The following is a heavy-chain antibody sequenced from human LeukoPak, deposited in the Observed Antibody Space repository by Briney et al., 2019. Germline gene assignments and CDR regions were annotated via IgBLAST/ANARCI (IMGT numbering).Heavy chain of an antibody. Sequence: GGSPRLSCAASGFTFSDYYMSWIRQAPGKGLEWVSYISSSGSTIYYADSVKGRFTISRDNAKNSLYLQMNSLRAEDTAVYYCARDPVPSGYNWFDPWGQGTLVTVSS. V-gene: IGHV3-11*01. CDR3: ARDPVPSGYNWFDP. CDR2: ISSSGSTI. J-gene: IGHJ5*02. D-gene: IGHD3-10*01. CDR1: GFTFSDYY.